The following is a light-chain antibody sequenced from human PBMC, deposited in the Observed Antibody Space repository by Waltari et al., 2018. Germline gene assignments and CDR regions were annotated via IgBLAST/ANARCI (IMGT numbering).Light chain of an antibody. CDR3: QQYKDLPRT. CDR1: QDIGNY. V-gene: IGKV1-33*01. CDR2: DAS. J-gene: IGKJ1*01. Sequence: DIQMTQSPSSLSASVGGRISLTCQASQDIGNYLSWYQPKPGKAPKVLIYDASNLATGVPSRFTGSRSGTDFTFTISSLQPEDIATYYCQQYKDLPRTFGQGTKVEIK.